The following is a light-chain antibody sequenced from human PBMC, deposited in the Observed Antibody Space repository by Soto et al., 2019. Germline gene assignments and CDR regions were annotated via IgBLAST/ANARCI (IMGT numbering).Light chain of an antibody. CDR2: EVT. J-gene: IGLJ1*01. CDR3: SSYAGSKNRYV. V-gene: IGLV2-8*01. Sequence: QSALTQPPSAYGSRGQSVSISCDGTSSDVGGYNFVSWYQQHPGKAPKLILYEVTKRPSGVPDRFSGSKSGNTASLTVSGLHTEDEAHYYCSSYAGSKNRYVFGTGTKLTVL. CDR1: SSDVGGYNF.